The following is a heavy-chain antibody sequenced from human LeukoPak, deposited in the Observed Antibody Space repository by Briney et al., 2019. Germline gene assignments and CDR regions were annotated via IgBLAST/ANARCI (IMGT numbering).Heavy chain of an antibody. CDR2: ISSSGHAT. J-gene: IGHJ6*04. Sequence: GGSLRLSCAASGITFSSYSMNWVRQAPGKGLEWVSAISSSGHATYYADSVKGRFTISRDNPKNTLYLQMNSLRVEDTALYYCAKESNPLDVWGKGTTVTVSS. D-gene: IGHD2/OR15-2a*01. CDR3: AKESNPLDV. V-gene: IGHV3-23*01. CDR1: GITFSSYS.